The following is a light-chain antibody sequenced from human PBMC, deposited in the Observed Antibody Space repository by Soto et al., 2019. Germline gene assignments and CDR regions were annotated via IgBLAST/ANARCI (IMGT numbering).Light chain of an antibody. CDR3: QQYGRYRT. J-gene: IGKJ1*01. CDR1: QSTSTW. CDR2: KAS. Sequence: DIQMTQSPSTLSASVGDRVTITCWASQSTSTWLAWYQHKPGKAPNLLIYKASSLESGVPSRFSGSGSGTEFTLTISSLQPDDVATYYCQQYGRYRTFGQGTKVEI. V-gene: IGKV1-5*03.